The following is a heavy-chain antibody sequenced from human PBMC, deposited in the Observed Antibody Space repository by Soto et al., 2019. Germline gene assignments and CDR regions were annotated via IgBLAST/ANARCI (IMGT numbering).Heavy chain of an antibody. J-gene: IGHJ4*02. V-gene: IGHV3-48*02. Sequence: SLRLSCASSGFTFSSCSMNWVRQAPGKGLEWVSFISGSGDTKYYADSVKGRFTISRDNAKNSLYLQMSSLRDEDTAVYYCAKYCSSDVCFDYWGQGTLVTVSS. CDR2: ISGSGDTK. CDR1: GFTFSSCS. CDR3: AKYCSSDVCFDY. D-gene: IGHD2-8*01.